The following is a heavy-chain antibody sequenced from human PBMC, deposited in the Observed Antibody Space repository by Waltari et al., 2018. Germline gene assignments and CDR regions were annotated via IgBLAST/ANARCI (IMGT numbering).Heavy chain of an antibody. J-gene: IGHJ4*02. Sequence: QVQLVQSGAEVKKPGASVKVSCKASGYTFTSYYMHWVRQAPGQGLEWMGIINPSGGSTSYEQKFQGRVTMTRDTSTNTVYMELSSLRCEDTAVYYCARVGRKAAAGLDCDYWGQGTLVTVSS. CDR3: ARVGRKAAAGLDCDY. V-gene: IGHV1-46*01. D-gene: IGHD6-13*01. CDR2: INPSGGST. CDR1: GYTFTSYY.